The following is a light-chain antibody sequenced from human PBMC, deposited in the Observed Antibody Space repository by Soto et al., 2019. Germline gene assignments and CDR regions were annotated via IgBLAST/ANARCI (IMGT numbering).Light chain of an antibody. CDR2: DSS. CDR1: QSVSNNY. Sequence: EIVLTQSPATLSLSPGDRATLSCGASQSVSNNYLAWYQQKPGLAPRLLIYDSSNRATGIPARFSGSGSGTDFSLIISSLEPEDFAVYYCQQRSVWPLTFGGGTKV. CDR3: QQRSVWPLT. J-gene: IGKJ4*01. V-gene: IGKV3D-20*02.